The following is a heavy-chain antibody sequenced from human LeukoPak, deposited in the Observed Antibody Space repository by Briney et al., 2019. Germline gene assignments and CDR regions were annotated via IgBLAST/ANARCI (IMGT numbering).Heavy chain of an antibody. CDR3: ARDRAVALPTYFYYMDV. D-gene: IGHD2-15*01. Sequence: QAGGSLRLSCAASGFTFPTYVIHWVRQAPGKGLEWVAVISQTGSIETYADSVRGRLSISRDNSDSTVYLQMNSLKTEDTAVYYCARDRAVALPTYFYYMDVWGKGTTVTVSS. CDR1: GFTFPTYV. V-gene: IGHV3-30*03. J-gene: IGHJ6*03. CDR2: ISQTGSIE.